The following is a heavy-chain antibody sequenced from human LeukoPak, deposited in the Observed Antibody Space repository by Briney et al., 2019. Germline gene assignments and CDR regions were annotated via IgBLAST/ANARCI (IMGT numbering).Heavy chain of an antibody. CDR3: TTEYIFNYYDSSGYYY. V-gene: IGHV3-66*01. Sequence: GGSLRLSCAASGFTVSSNYMSWVRQAPGKGLEWVSVIYSGGSTYYADSVKGRFTISRDNSKNTLYLQMNSLRAEDTAVYYCTTEYIFNYYDSSGYYYWGQGTLVTVSS. D-gene: IGHD3-22*01. CDR1: GFTVSSNY. CDR2: IYSGGST. J-gene: IGHJ4*02.